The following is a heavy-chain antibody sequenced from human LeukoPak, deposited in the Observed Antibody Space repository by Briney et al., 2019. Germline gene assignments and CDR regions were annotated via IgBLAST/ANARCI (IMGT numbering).Heavy chain of an antibody. J-gene: IGHJ5*02. CDR1: GGSISSGDYY. Sequence: ESSETLSLTCTVSGGSISSGDYYWSWIRQPPGKGLEWIGYIYYSGSTYYNPSLKSRVTISVDTSKNQFSLKLSSVTAADTAVYYCARDRTHVLDDFWSGTGEFDPWGQGTLVTVSS. D-gene: IGHD3-3*01. CDR3: ARDRTHVLDDFWSGTGEFDP. CDR2: IYYSGST. V-gene: IGHV4-30-4*01.